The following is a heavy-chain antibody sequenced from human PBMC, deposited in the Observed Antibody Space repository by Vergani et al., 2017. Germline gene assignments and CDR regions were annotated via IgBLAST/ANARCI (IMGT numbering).Heavy chain of an antibody. D-gene: IGHD3-9*01. V-gene: IGHV1-46*03. J-gene: IGHJ4*02. CDR1: GYTFSNYY. Sequence: QVQVVQSGAEVKKSGASVKVSCKTSGYTFSNYYMHWVRQAPGQGLEWMGIINPSGGHTNYAQKFQGRVNMTRDTSTSTVYMELSSLRSEDTAIYYCARGDYGILTGYREWGQGTLVTVSA. CDR2: INPSGGHT. CDR3: ARGDYGILTGYRE.